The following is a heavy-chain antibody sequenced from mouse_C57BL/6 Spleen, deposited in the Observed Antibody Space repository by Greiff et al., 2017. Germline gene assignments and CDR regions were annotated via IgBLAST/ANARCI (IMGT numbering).Heavy chain of an antibody. CDR2: INYDGSST. CDR3: AREGEGIDY. J-gene: IGHJ2*01. Sequence: EVKLVESEGGLVQPGSSMKLSCTASGFTFSDYYMAWVRQVPEKGLEWVANINYDGSSTYYLDSLKSRFIISRDNAKNILYLQMSSLKSEDTATYYCAREGEGIDYWGQGTTLTVSS. CDR1: GFTFSDYY. V-gene: IGHV5-16*01.